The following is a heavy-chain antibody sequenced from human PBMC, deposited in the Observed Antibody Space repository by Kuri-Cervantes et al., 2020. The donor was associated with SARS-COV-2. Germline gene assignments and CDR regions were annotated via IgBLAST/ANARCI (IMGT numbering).Heavy chain of an antibody. CDR2: IYSGGST. CDR3: ARVDRTGGNAFVDH. Sequence: GESLKISCAASGFTVSSNYMSWVRQAPGKGLEWVSVIYSGGSTYYADSVKGRFTISRDNSKNTLYLQMNSLRAEDTAVYYCARVDRTGGNAFVDHWGQGTLVTVSS. D-gene: IGHD4-23*01. J-gene: IGHJ4*02. V-gene: IGHV3-53*01. CDR1: GFTVSSNY.